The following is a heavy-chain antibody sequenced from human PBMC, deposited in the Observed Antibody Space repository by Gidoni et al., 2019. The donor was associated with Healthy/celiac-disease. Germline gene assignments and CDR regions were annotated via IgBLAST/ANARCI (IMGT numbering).Heavy chain of an antibody. V-gene: IGHV2-5*02. CDR1: GFSLSTSGVG. Sequence: QITLKESGPTLVKPTQTLTLTCTFSGFSLSTSGVGVGWIRQPPGKALEWLALIYWDDDKRYSPSLKSRLTITKDTSKNQVVLTMTNMDPVDTATYYCAQKVGYCSGGSCYSGWFDPWGQGTLVTVSS. CDR3: AQKVGYCSGGSCYSGWFDP. CDR2: IYWDDDK. D-gene: IGHD2-15*01. J-gene: IGHJ5*02.